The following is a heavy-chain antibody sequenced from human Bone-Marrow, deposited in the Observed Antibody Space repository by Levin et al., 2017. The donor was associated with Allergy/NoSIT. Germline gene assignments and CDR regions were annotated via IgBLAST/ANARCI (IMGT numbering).Heavy chain of an antibody. V-gene: IGHV3-33*01. CDR1: GFTFSSYG. J-gene: IGHJ6*02. Sequence: GESLKISCAASGFTFSSYGMHWVRQAPGKGLEWVAVIWYDGSNKYYADSVKGRFTISRDNSKNTLYLQMNSLRAEDTAVYYCARHGIAAAGTCPSTYYYDGMDVWGQGTTVTVSS. CDR3: ARHGIAAAGTCPSTYYYDGMDV. CDR2: IWYDGSNK. D-gene: IGHD6-13*01.